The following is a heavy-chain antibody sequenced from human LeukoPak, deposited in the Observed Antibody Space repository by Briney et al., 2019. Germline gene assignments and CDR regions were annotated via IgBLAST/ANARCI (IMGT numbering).Heavy chain of an antibody. CDR1: GYTFTGYY. V-gene: IGHV1-2*06. J-gene: IGHJ6*03. D-gene: IGHD1-26*01. CDR3: ARASVGATIAYYMDV. Sequence: ASVKVSCKASGYTFTGYYMHWVRQAPGQGLEWMGRINPNSGGTNYAQKFQGRVTMTRDTSISTAYMEPSRLRSDDTAVYYCARASVGATIAYYMDVWGKGTKVTVSS. CDR2: INPNSGGT.